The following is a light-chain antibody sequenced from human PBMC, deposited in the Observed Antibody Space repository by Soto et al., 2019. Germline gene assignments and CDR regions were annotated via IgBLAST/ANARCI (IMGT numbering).Light chain of an antibody. CDR1: QSVSSN. CDR2: GAS. Sequence: EIVMTQSPATLSVSPGERATLSCRASQSVSSNLAWYQQKPGQAPRLLIYGASTRATGIPARFSGSGSGTEFTLTISSLQSEDFAVYYCQQYNTWPRTFGPGTTVEIK. J-gene: IGKJ1*01. CDR3: QQYNTWPRT. V-gene: IGKV3-15*01.